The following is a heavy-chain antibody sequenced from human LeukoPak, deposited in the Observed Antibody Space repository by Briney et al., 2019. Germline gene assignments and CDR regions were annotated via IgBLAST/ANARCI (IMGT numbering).Heavy chain of an antibody. J-gene: IGHJ3*02. CDR3: AREGRYCSGTSCYPPAFDI. V-gene: IGHV4-38-2*02. CDR2: IYHSGNT. D-gene: IGHD2-2*01. Sequence: PSETLSLTCTVSGYSISSGYYWGWIRQPPRKGLEWIGSIYHSGNTYYNPSLESRLTISVDTSKSQFSLKLSSVTAADTAVYYCAREGRYCSGTSCYPPAFDIWGQGTMVTVSS. CDR1: GYSISSGYY.